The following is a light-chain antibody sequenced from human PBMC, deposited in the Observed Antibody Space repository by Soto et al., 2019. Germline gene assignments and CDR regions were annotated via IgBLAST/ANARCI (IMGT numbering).Light chain of an antibody. CDR2: EGS. Sequence: QSALTQPASVSGSPGQSITISCTGTSSDVGSYNLVSWYQQHPGKAPKLMTYEGSKRPSGVSNRFSGSRSGNTASLTISGLLAEDEADYYCSSYAGSRTYVFGTGTKVTVL. CDR3: SSYAGSRTYV. J-gene: IGLJ1*01. CDR1: SSDVGSYNL. V-gene: IGLV2-23*01.